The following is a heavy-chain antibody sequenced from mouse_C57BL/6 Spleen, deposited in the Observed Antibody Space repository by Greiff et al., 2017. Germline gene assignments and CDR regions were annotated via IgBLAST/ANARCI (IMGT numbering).Heavy chain of an antibody. J-gene: IGHJ1*03. CDR3: ARQSSSYWYFDV. CDR2: INYDGSST. CDR1: GFTFSDYY. V-gene: IGHV5-16*01. Sequence: VQLKESEGGLVQPGSSMKLSCTASGFTFSDYYMAWVCQVPEKGLEWVANINYDGSSTYYLDSLKSRFIISRDNAKNILYLQMSSLKSEDTATYYCARQSSSYWYFDVWGTGTTVTVSS. D-gene: IGHD1-1*01.